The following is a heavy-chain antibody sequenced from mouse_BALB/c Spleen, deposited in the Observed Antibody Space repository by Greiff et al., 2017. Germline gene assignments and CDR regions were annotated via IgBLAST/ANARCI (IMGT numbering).Heavy chain of an antibody. Sequence: VKLQESGPSLVQPSQSLSITCTVSGFSLTSYGVHWVRQSPGKGLEWLGVIWRGGSTDYNAAFMSRLSITKDNSKSQVFFKMNSLQADDTAIYYCAKSSYAMDYWGQGTSVTVSS. V-gene: IGHV2-5-1*01. CDR3: AKSSYAMDY. CDR2: IWRGGST. CDR1: GFSLTSYG. J-gene: IGHJ4*01.